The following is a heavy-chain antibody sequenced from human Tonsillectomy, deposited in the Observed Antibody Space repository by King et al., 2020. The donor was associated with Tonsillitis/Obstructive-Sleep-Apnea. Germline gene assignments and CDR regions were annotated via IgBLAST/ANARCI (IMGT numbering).Heavy chain of an antibody. CDR1: GGSISSYY. D-gene: IGHD2-15*01. Sequence: QLQESGPGLVKPSETLSLTCTVSGGSISSYYWSWIRQPPGKGLEWIGYIYYSGSTNYNPSLKSRVTISVDTSKNQFSLKLTSVTAADTAVYYCASHLGFDFDYWGQGTLVTVSS. J-gene: IGHJ4*02. CDR2: IYYSGST. V-gene: IGHV4-59*08. CDR3: ASHLGFDFDY.